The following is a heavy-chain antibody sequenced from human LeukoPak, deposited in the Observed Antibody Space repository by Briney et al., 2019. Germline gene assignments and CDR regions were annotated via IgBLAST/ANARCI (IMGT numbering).Heavy chain of an antibody. CDR3: ARVFSYYYDSSDPSMV. CDR2: ISSSGSTI. J-gene: IGHJ3*01. Sequence: GGPLRLSCAASGFTFSSYEMNWVRQAPGKGLEWVSYISSSGSTIYYADSVKGRFTISRDNAKNSLYLQMNSLRAEDTAVYYCARVFSYYYDSSDPSMVWGQGTMVTVSS. V-gene: IGHV3-48*03. CDR1: GFTFSSYE. D-gene: IGHD3-22*01.